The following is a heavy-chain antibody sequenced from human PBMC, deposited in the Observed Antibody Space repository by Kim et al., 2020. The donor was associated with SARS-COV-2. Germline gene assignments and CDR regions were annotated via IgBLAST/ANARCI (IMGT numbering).Heavy chain of an antibody. Sequence: GGSLRLSCAASGFTFSNAWMSWVRQAPGKGLEWVGRIKSKTDGGTTDYAAPVKGRFTISRDDSKNTLSLQMNSLKTEDTAVYYCTEFYYDSSAYYYAYWGQGTLVTVSS. V-gene: IGHV3-15*01. CDR3: TEFYYDSSAYYYAY. CDR1: GFTFSNAW. J-gene: IGHJ4*02. CDR2: IKSKTDGGTT. D-gene: IGHD3-22*01.